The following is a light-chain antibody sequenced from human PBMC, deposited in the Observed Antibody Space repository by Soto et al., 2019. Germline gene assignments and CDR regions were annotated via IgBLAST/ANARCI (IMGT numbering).Light chain of an antibody. Sequence: EIVLTQSPGTLSLSPGERATLSCRASQSVSNSYIAWYQQKPGQAPRLLIYGASSRATGIPDRFSGSGSGTDFSLTISRREPEDFAVYYCQQYGSSPWTGGQGTKVEIK. CDR2: GAS. CDR3: QQYGSSPWT. V-gene: IGKV3-20*01. J-gene: IGKJ1*01. CDR1: QSVSNSY.